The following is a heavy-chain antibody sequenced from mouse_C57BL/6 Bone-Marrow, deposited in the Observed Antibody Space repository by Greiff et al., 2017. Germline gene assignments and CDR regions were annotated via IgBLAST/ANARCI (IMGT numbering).Heavy chain of an antibody. V-gene: IGHV2-5*01. Sequence: VQLQQSGPGLVQPSQSLSITCTASGFSLTSYGVHWVRQSPGKGLEWLGVIWSGGSTDYNDAFMSRLGITTVNSESHVFIKLHSLHAVDTAIYYSSNLRPGMDYWGQGTSVTVSS. CDR3: SNLRPGMDY. CDR2: IWSGGST. CDR1: GFSLTSYG. J-gene: IGHJ4*01.